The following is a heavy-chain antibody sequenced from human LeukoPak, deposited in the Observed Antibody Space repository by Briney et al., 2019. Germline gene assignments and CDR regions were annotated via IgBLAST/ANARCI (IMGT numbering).Heavy chain of an antibody. CDR1: GYTFTDNY. J-gene: IGHJ4*02. CDR2: INPNSGGT. V-gene: IGHV1-2*02. CDR3: ARSRDVDTAMAS. D-gene: IGHD5-18*01. Sequence: GDSVKVSCQASGYTFTDNYIHWVRQAPGQRLEWMGWINPNSGGTSYAQKFQGRVTMTRDTSISTAYMELSRLRSDDTAVYYCARSRDVDTAMASWGQGTLVTVSS.